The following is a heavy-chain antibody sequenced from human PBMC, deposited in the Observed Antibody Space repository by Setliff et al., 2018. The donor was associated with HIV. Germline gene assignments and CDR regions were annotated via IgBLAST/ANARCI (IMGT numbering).Heavy chain of an antibody. CDR1: GFSINSGYY. CDR2: IYQTGTT. CDR3: TRGGSMTTLTT. Sequence: PSETLSLTCAVSGFSINSGYYWGWIRQPPGKGLEWIGSIYQTGTTYYNPSLKSRVSISVDTSKNQFSLRLSSVTAADTAVYYCTRGGSMTTLTTWGQGTLVTVSS. J-gene: IGHJ4*02. D-gene: IGHD4-4*01. V-gene: IGHV4-38-2*01.